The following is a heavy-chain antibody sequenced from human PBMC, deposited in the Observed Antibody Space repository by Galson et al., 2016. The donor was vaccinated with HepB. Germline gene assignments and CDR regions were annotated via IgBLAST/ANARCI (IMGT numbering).Heavy chain of an antibody. CDR1: GFTFSNYA. CDR2: ISSSSSAI. J-gene: IGHJ2*01. V-gene: IGHV3-48*02. Sequence: SLRLSCAASGFTFSNYAMNWVRQAPGKGLGWVSYISSSSSAIYYADSVKGRFTMSRDNAKNSLYLQMNSLRDEDTAVYYCARKTVTPDWYFDLWGRGTLVTVSS. CDR3: ARKTVTPDWYFDL. D-gene: IGHD4-11*01.